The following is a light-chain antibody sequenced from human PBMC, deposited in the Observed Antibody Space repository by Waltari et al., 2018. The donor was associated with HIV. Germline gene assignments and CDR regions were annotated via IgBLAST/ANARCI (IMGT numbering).Light chain of an antibody. CDR1: QSLLHIIGYNY. J-gene: IGKJ1*01. Sequence: DVVMTRAPVPLPATPGDRASTSFKSSQSLLHIIGYNYLDWYLQMPGQSPQLLIYLGSSRASGVPDRFSGSGGGTDFTLKISRVEAEDVGVYYCMQGLQTPWTFGQGTKVEIK. CDR3: MQGLQTPWT. CDR2: LGS. V-gene: IGKV2-28*01.